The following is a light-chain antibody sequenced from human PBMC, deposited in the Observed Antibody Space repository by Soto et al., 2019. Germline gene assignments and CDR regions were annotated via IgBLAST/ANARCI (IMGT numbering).Light chain of an antibody. CDR1: QSVSSN. Sequence: EIVMTQSPATLSVSPGERATLSCRASQSVSSNLAGYQQKPGQAPRLLIYGASTRATGIPARFSGSGSGTEFTLTISSLQSEDFAVYYCQQYNNLPRTVGQGTKVEIK. V-gene: IGKV3-15*01. CDR3: QQYNNLPRT. CDR2: GAS. J-gene: IGKJ1*01.